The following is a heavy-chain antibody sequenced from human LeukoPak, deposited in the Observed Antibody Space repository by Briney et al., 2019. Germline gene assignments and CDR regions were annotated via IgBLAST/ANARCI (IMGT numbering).Heavy chain of an antibody. CDR1: TFTFSSHA. J-gene: IGHJ3*02. CDR3: AKSAVIITTDAFDI. V-gene: IGHV3-23*01. D-gene: IGHD3-22*01. CDR2: ISVSGGST. Sequence: GGSLRLSCAASTFTFSSHAMSWVRQAPGQGLEWVSAISVSGGSTYYADSVKGRFTISRDNSKNTLYLQMNSLRAEDTAVYYCAKSAVIITTDAFDIWGQGTMVTVSS.